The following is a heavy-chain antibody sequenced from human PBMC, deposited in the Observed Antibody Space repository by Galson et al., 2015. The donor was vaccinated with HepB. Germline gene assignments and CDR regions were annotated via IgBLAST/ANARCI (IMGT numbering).Heavy chain of an antibody. V-gene: IGHV3-30-3*01. CDR3: ASRSVR. CDR1: GFTFSSYA. D-gene: IGHD3-10*01. CDR2: ISYDGSNK. J-gene: IGHJ4*02. Sequence: SLRLSCAASGFTFSSYAMHWVRQAPGKGLEWVAVISYDGSNKYYADSVKGRFTISRDNSKNTLYLQMNSLRAEDTAVYYCASRSVRWGQGTLVTLSS.